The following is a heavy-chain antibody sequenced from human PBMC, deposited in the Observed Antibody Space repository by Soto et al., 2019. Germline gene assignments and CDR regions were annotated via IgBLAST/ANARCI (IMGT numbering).Heavy chain of an antibody. CDR3: AREVAGAPLRPFDY. CDR1: GGSISSSNW. CDR2: IYHSGST. D-gene: IGHD1-26*01. J-gene: IGHJ4*02. V-gene: IGHV4-4*02. Sequence: PSETLSLTCAVSGGSISSSNWWSWVRQPPGKGLEWIGEIYHSGSTNYNPSLKSRVTISVDKSKNQFSLKLSSVTAADTAVYYCAREVAGAPLRPFDYWGQGTLVTVSS.